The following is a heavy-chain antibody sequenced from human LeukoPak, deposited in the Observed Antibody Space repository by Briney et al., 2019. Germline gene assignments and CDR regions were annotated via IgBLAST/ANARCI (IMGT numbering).Heavy chain of an antibody. Sequence: PGGSLRLSCAASGFTFSSYAMHWVRQAPGKGLEWVAVISYDGSNKYYADSVKGRFTISRGNSKHTLFLQMASLRAEDTAVYYCVKASSSSWSSFDYWGQGTLVTVSS. J-gene: IGHJ4*02. CDR1: GFTFSSYA. D-gene: IGHD6-13*01. V-gene: IGHV3-30*04. CDR2: ISYDGSNK. CDR3: VKASSSSWSSFDY.